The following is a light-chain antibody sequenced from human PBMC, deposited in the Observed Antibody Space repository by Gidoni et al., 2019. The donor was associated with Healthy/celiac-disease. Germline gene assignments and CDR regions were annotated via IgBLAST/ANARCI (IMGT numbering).Light chain of an antibody. CDR2: DAS. V-gene: IGKV1-33*01. CDR3: QQYDNHPT. CDR1: QDISNY. Sequence: IQMTQSPSSLSASVRDRVTITCQASQDISNYLNWYQQKPGKAPKLLIYDASNLETGVPSRFSGRGSGTDFTFTIRSLQPEDIATYYCQQYDNHPTFGQGTRLEIK. J-gene: IGKJ5*01.